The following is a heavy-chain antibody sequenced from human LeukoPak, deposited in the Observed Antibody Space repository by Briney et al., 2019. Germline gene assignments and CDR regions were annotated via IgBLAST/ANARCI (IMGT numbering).Heavy chain of an antibody. CDR1: GFTFSYYS. CDR3: ARTLAAGGGFDY. D-gene: IGHD6-13*01. J-gene: IGHJ4*02. Sequence: GGSLRLSCAASGFTFSYYSMNWVRQAPGKGLEWVSSVYSNSSYIYHADSLKGRFTISRDNAENSLYLQMNSLRAEDTAVYYCARTLAAGGGFDYWGQGTLVTVSS. CDR2: VYSNSSYI. V-gene: IGHV3-21*01.